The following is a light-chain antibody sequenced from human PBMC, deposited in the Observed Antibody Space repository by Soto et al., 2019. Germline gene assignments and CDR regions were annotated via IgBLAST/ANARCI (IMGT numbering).Light chain of an antibody. CDR1: SSDVGGYNY. CDR3: CSYAGTYV. CDR2: EGS. J-gene: IGLJ1*01. Sequence: QSALTQPASVSGSPGQSITISCTGTSSDVGGYNYVSWYQQHPGKAPRLIIYEGSKRPSGVSNRFSGSKSGNTASLTISGLQAADEADYYCCSYAGTYVFGTGTKVTVL. V-gene: IGLV2-23*01.